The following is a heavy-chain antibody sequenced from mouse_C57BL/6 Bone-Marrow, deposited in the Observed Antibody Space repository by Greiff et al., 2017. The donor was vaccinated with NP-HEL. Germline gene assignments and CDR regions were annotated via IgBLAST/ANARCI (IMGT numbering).Heavy chain of an antibody. CDR2: FYPGSGSI. CDR1: GFTFTEYT. CDR3: AGHEDCYCGAAWFDY. Sequence: VKLQQSGAELVKPGASVKLSCTASGFTFTEYTIHWVKQRPGQGLEWIGWFYPGSGSIKYNEKFQDKATLTADTSSSTVSMELSRLTSEDSAVYYGAGHEDCYCGAAWFDYWGQGTTLTVSS. J-gene: IGHJ2*01. V-gene: IGHV1-62-2*01. D-gene: IGHD2-13*01.